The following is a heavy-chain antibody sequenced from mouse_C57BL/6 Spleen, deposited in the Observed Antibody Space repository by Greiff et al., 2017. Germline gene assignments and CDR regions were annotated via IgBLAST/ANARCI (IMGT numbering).Heavy chain of an antibody. CDR3: ASDGYAMDY. Sequence: EVKLMESGGGLVKPGGSLKLSCAASGFTFSDYGMHWVRQAPEKGLEWVAYISSGSSTIYYADIVKGRFTISRDNAKNTLFLQMTSLRSEDTAMYYCASDGYAMDYWGQGTSVTVSS. V-gene: IGHV5-17*01. CDR1: GFTFSDYG. CDR2: ISSGSSTI. J-gene: IGHJ4*01. D-gene: IGHD2-3*01.